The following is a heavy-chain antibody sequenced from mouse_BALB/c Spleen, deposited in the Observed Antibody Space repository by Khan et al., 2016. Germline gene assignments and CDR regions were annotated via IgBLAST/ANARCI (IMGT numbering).Heavy chain of an antibody. CDR3: ASGYDAFDY. CDR2: INPSTGYT. J-gene: IGHJ2*01. CDR1: GYTFTNYW. V-gene: IGHV1-7*01. Sequence: QVQLQQSGAELAKPGASVKMSCKASGYTFTNYWMHWVKQRPGQGLEWIGYINPSTGYTEYNQKFKDKATLTADKSSSTAYMQLSSLTSEDSAVYYCASGYDAFDYWGQGTTLTVSS. D-gene: IGHD2-14*01.